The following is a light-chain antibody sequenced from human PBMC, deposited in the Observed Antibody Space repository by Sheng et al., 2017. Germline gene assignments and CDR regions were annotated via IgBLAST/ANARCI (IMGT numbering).Light chain of an antibody. CDR1: QSVSSSY. V-gene: IGKV3-20*01. CDR3: QVYGTSPPLIT. Sequence: EIVLTQSPGTLSLSPGERATLSCRASQSVSSSYLAWYQQKPGQAPRLLIYGASSRATGIPDRFSGSGSGTDFTLTISRLEPEDFAVYYCQVYGTSPPLITFGQGTRLEI. CDR2: GAS. J-gene: IGKJ5*01.